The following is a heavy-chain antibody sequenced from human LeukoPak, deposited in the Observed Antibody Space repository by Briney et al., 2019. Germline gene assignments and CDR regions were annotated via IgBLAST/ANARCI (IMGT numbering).Heavy chain of an antibody. Sequence: GGSLRLSCAASGFIFSSYGMHWVRQAPGKGLEWVAVIWYDGSNKYYADSVKGRFTISRDNSKNTLYLQMNSLRAEDTAVYYCAKGHPHFDYWGQGTLVTVSS. J-gene: IGHJ4*02. CDR3: AKGHPHFDY. V-gene: IGHV3-33*06. CDR1: GFIFSSYG. CDR2: IWYDGSNK.